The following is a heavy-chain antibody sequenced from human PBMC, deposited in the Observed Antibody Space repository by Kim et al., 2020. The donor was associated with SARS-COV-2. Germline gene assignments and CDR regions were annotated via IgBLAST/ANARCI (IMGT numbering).Heavy chain of an antibody. V-gene: IGHV1-18*01. J-gene: IGHJ6*02. CDR3: ARRYSSSWGEYYGMDV. Sequence: QKLQGRVTMTTDTSTSTAYMELRSLRSNDTAVYYCARRYSSSWGEYYGMDVWGQGTTVTVSS. D-gene: IGHD6-13*01.